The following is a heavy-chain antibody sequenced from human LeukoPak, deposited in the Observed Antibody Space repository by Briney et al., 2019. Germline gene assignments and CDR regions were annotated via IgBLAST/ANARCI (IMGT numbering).Heavy chain of an antibody. D-gene: IGHD3-3*01. V-gene: IGHV4-59*01. CDR3: ASIPYYDFWSGKTSN. CDR2: IYYSGST. Sequence: SETLSLTCTVSGGSISSYYWSWIRQPPGKGLEWIGYIYYSGSTNYNPSLKSRVTISVDTSKNQFSLKLSSATAADTAVYYCASIPYYDFWSGKTSNWGQGTLVTVSS. CDR1: GGSISSYY. J-gene: IGHJ4*02.